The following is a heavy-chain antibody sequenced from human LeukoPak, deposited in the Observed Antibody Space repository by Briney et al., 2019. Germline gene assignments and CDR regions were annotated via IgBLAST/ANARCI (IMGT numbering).Heavy chain of an antibody. D-gene: IGHD5-12*01. CDR3: ARVVFSGKWLTYTNWFDP. CDR2: IYTSGST. J-gene: IGHJ5*02. Sequence: SETLSLTCTVSGGSISSGSYYWSWIRQPAGKGLEWIGRIYTSGSTNYNPSLKSRVTISVDTSKNQFSLKLSSVTAADTAVYYCARVVFSGKWLTYTNWFDPWGQGTLVTVSS. CDR1: GGSISSGSYY. V-gene: IGHV4-61*02.